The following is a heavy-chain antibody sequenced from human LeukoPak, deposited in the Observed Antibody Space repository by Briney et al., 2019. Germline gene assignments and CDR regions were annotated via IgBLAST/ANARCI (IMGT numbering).Heavy chain of an antibody. Sequence: PSETLSLTCTVSGYSITSAYYWGWIRQPPGKGLEWIGSFFLKGSTYYNPSLKSRVTISVDTSKNQFSLKLSSVTAADTAVYYCARDVVAAAGSFDYWGQGTQVTVSS. CDR1: GYSITSAYY. J-gene: IGHJ4*02. D-gene: IGHD6-13*01. V-gene: IGHV4-38-2*02. CDR2: FFLKGST. CDR3: ARDVVAAAGSFDY.